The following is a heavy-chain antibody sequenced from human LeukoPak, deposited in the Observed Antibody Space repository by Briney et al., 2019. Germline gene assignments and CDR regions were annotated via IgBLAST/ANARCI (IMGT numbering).Heavy chain of an antibody. Sequence: ASVKVSCKASGYTFTSYGISWVRQAPGQGLEWMGWISAYNGNTNYAQKLQGRVTMTTDTSTSTAYMELRSLRSDGTAVYYCARDNSLYSYGYWYFDLWGRGTLVTVSS. CDR2: ISAYNGNT. J-gene: IGHJ2*01. D-gene: IGHD5-18*01. CDR3: ARDNSLYSYGYWYFDL. V-gene: IGHV1-18*01. CDR1: GYTFTSYG.